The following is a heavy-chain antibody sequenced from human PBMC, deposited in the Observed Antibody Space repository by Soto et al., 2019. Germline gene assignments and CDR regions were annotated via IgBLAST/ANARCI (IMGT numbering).Heavy chain of an antibody. CDR1: GFTFNNYA. J-gene: IGHJ4*02. D-gene: IGHD5-12*01. Sequence: EVQLLESGGGLVQPGGSLRLSCAASGFTFNNYAMTWVRQAPGKGLEWVSAISGGGDTTSYADSVKGRFTVSRDGSKNTLYLQMSSLRAEDTAVYYCAKGRGASVRLPPRVDFWGQGTLVTVSS. CDR3: AKGRGASVRLPPRVDF. V-gene: IGHV3-23*01. CDR2: ISGGGDTT.